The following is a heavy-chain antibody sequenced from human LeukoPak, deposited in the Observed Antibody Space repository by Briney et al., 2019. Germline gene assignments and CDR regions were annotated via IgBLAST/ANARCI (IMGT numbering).Heavy chain of an antibody. D-gene: IGHD3-10*01. V-gene: IGHV4-28*03. J-gene: IGHJ5*02. CDR2: IYYSGST. CDR1: GYSISSSNW. CDR3: ARDRYGSGSWWFDP. Sequence: SETLPLTCAVSGYSISSSNWWGWIRQPPGKGLEWIGYIYYSGSTYYNPSLKSRVTMSVDTSKNQFSLKLSSVTAVDTAVYYCARDRYGSGSWWFDPWGQGTLVTVSS.